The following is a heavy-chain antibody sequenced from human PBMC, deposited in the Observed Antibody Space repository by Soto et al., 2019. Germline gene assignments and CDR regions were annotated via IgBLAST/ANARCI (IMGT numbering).Heavy chain of an antibody. CDR1: GFTFSSYW. V-gene: IGHV3-74*01. CDR3: ARSFGTRAALDY. CDR2: ISSDGSST. D-gene: IGHD6-6*01. J-gene: IGHJ4*02. Sequence: EVQLVESGGGLVQPGGSLRLSCAASGFTFSSYWMHWVRQAPGKGLVWVSRISSDGSSTSYADSVKGRFTISRDNAKNTLYMQMNSLRAEDTAVYYCARSFGTRAALDYWGQGTLVTVSS.